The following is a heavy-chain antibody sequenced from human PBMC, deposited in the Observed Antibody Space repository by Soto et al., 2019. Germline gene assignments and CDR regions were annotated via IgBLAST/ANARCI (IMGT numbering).Heavy chain of an antibody. CDR1: GFTFSSYG. CDR3: AKDIVKYTYGACDY. J-gene: IGHJ4*02. CDR2: ISYDGSNN. Sequence: LRLSCAASGFTFSSYGMYWVRQAPGKGLEWVAAISYDGSNNYHADSVKGRFTISRDNSKNTLYLQLNSLRTGDTAVYYCAKDIVKYTYGACDYWGQGVLVTVSS. V-gene: IGHV3-30*18. D-gene: IGHD5-18*01.